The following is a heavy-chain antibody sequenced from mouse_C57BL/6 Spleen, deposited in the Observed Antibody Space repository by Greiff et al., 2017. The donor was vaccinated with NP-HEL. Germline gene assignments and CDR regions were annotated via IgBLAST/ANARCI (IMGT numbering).Heavy chain of an antibody. CDR3: ASPYGSRLWFAY. Sequence: VQLKESVAELVRPGASVKLSCTASGFNIKNTYMHWVKQRPEQGLEWIGRIDPANGNTKYAPKFQGKATITADTSSNTAYLQLSSLTSEDTAIYYCASPYGSRLWFAYWGQGTLVTVSA. V-gene: IGHV14-3*01. CDR2: IDPANGNT. D-gene: IGHD1-1*01. J-gene: IGHJ3*01. CDR1: GFNIKNTY.